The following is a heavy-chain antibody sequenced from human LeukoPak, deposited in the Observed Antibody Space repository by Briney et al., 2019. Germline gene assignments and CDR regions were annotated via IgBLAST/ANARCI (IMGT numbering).Heavy chain of an antibody. V-gene: IGHV4-39*07. Sequence: SQTLSLTCTVSGGSITSSSYYWGWIRQPPGKGLEWIGSIYYSGSTHYSPSLKSRVTISVDMSKNQFSLKLSSVTAADTAIYYCARDASRIQLWPLWGQGTLVTVSS. CDR1: GGSITSSSYY. CDR2: IYYSGST. D-gene: IGHD5-18*01. CDR3: ARDASRIQLWPL. J-gene: IGHJ4*02.